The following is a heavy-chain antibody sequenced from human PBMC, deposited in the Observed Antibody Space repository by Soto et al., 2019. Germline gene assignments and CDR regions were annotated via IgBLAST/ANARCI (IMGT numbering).Heavy chain of an antibody. CDR2: IGVSHDI. Sequence: EVQLVESGGGLVKPGGSLRLSCAASGFTLSLYTLNWVRLAPGRGLEWVSSIGVSHDIFYSDSVKGRFITSRYNSKNSVYLQMSSLRAEDTAVYYCARLTAIPEIAPTEEAYWGQGTLVTVSS. V-gene: IGHV3-21*01. D-gene: IGHD2-21*01. CDR1: GFTLSLYT. J-gene: IGHJ4*02. CDR3: ARLTAIPEIAPTEEAY.